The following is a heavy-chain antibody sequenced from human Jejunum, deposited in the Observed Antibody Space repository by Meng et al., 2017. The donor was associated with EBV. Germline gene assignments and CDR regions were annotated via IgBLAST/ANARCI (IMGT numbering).Heavy chain of an antibody. D-gene: IGHD5-24*01. CDR2: IWHGGNT. J-gene: IGHJ4*02. Sequence: QLQLQESAPGLVTPSGTLSLTCAVSGASITGTNWWSWVRQPPGKGLEWIAEIWHGGNTNYNPALKSRVTISVDKSNNQFSLKLASVTAADTAVYFCARGNAYNVPSFDYWGQGTLVTVSS. CDR3: ARGNAYNVPSFDY. CDR1: GASITGTNW. V-gene: IGHV4-4*02.